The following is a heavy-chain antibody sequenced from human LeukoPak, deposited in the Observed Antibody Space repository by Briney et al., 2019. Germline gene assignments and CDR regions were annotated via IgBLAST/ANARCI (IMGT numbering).Heavy chain of an antibody. CDR2: ISSTTITI. J-gene: IGHJ4*02. CDR1: GFTFSSYS. D-gene: IGHD3-10*01. V-gene: IGHV3-48*04. CDR3: ARRAPYGSGSYFPNFDY. Sequence: GGSLRLSCAASGFTFSSYSMNWVRQTPGKGLEWVSYISSTTITIYYADSVKGRFTISRDNAKNSLYLQMNSLRAEDTAVYYCARRAPYGSGSYFPNFDYWGQGTLVTVSS.